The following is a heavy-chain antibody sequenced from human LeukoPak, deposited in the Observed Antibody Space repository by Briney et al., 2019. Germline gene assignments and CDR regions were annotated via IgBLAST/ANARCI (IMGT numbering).Heavy chain of an antibody. CDR2: IRYDGSNK. Sequence: GGSLRLSCAASGFTFSSYGMHWVRQDPGKGLEWVAFIRYDGSNKYYADSVKGRFTISRDNSKNTLYLQMNSLRAEDTAVYYCAKDHRAYCGGDCVDFDYWGQGTLVTVSS. CDR1: GFTFSSYG. V-gene: IGHV3-30*02. D-gene: IGHD2-21*02. CDR3: AKDHRAYCGGDCVDFDY. J-gene: IGHJ4*02.